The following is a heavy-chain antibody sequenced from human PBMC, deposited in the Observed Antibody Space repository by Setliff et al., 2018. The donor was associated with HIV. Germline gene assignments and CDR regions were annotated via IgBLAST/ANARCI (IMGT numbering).Heavy chain of an antibody. CDR3: ARGVTMIEGGYYFDY. V-gene: IGHV3-48*04. CDR1: GFNFRSYG. CDR2: IGSSNHGI. Sequence: PGGSLRLSCAASGFNFRSYGMTWVRQAPGKGLDWVAHIGSSNHGIHYTASVQGRFTVSRDNAKNSLYLQMNSLRAEDTALYYCARGVTMIEGGYYFDYWGQGTLVTVSS. D-gene: IGHD3-22*01. J-gene: IGHJ4*02.